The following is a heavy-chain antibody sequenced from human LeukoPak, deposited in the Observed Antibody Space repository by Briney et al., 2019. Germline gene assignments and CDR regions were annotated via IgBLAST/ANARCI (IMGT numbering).Heavy chain of an antibody. CDR2: IYPADSDT. V-gene: IGHV5-51*01. J-gene: IGHJ5*02. Sequence: GESLKISCKGSGYSFTSYWIGWVRQMPGKGLEWMGIIYPADSDTRYSPSFQGQVTISADKSISTAYLQWSSLKASDTAMYYCATATYSSSWYGYNWFDPWGQGTLVTVSS. CDR3: ATATYSSSWYGYNWFDP. D-gene: IGHD6-13*01. CDR1: GYSFTSYW.